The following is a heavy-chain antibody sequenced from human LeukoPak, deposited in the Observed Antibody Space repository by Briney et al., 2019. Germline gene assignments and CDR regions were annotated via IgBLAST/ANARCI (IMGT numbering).Heavy chain of an antibody. Sequence: PGGSLRLSCAASGFTLSDPALHWVRQASGKGLEWVGLIRGTTTNYATSYAASVRGRFTISRDDSKDTAYLQMNSLKTEDTAVYYCAGGSGWYSPDYWGQGALVTVSS. J-gene: IGHJ4*02. CDR1: GFTLSDPA. CDR2: IRGTTTNYAT. D-gene: IGHD6-19*01. V-gene: IGHV3-73*01. CDR3: AGGSGWYSPDY.